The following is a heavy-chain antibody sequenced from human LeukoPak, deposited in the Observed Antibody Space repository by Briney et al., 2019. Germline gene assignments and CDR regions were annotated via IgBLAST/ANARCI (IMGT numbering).Heavy chain of an antibody. CDR2: INQGGSVQ. J-gene: IGHJ4*02. V-gene: IGHV3-7*01. Sequence: PGGSLRLSCAASGFTFRSYWMSWVRQAPGKGLEWVANINQGGSVQYYMDSVKGRFTISRDDAKNSLYVQMNSLRDEDTAVYYCTRVEYSGWNLEYWGQGTLLTVSS. D-gene: IGHD5-12*01. CDR3: TRVEYSGWNLEY. CDR1: GFTFRSYW.